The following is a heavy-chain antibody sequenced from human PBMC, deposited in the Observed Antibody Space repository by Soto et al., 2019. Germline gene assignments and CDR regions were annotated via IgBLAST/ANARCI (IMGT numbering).Heavy chain of an antibody. CDR3: ASGWFGEFVYYFDY. Sequence: GVPVKGSCKASGYTFTCQCISWVRPAPGQGLEWMGWISVYNGHTNYAQKLQGRVTMTTDTSTSTAYMELRSLRSDDTAVYYCASGWFGEFVYYFDYWGQGTLVTVS. CDR1: GYTFTCQC. D-gene: IGHD3-10*01. V-gene: IGHV1-18*01. CDR2: ISVYNGHT. J-gene: IGHJ4*02.